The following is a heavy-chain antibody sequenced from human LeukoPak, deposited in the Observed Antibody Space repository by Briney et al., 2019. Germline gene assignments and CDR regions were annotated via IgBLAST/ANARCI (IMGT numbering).Heavy chain of an antibody. CDR3: ARDQIGWFDH. CDR1: GGSISSGGYS. V-gene: IGHV4-30-2*01. J-gene: IGHJ5*02. Sequence: SETLSLTCAVSGGSISSGGYSWSWIRQPPGKGLEWIGYIYHSGSTYYNLSLKSRVTISVDRCKNQFSLKLSSVTAADTAVYYCARDQIGWFDHWGQGTLVTVSS. CDR2: IYHSGST.